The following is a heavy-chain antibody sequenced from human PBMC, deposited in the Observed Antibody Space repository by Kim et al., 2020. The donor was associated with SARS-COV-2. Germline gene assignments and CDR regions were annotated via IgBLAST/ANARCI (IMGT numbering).Heavy chain of an antibody. D-gene: IGHD3-10*01. CDR2: IYPGDSDT. V-gene: IGHV5-51*01. Sequence: GESLKISCKGSGYSFSSYWIAWVRQTPGKGLEWMGIIYPGDSDTRYSPSFQGQGTISIDKSISTAYLQWSSLKASDTAMYYCARQIESGLQVRWDYCHYGMDVWGQGTTVTVSS. J-gene: IGHJ6*02. CDR3: ARQIESGLQVRWDYCHYGMDV. CDR1: GYSFSSYW.